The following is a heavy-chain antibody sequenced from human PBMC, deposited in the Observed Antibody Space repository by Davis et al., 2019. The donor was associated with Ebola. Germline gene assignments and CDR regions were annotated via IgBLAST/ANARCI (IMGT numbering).Heavy chain of an antibody. CDR1: GDSISSTNW. V-gene: IGHV4-4*02. J-gene: IGHJ4*02. Sequence: MPSETLSLTCTISGDSISSTNWWSWVRQPPGKGLEWIAEIYNSGSTHYNPSLKSRVTISVDKSKNQFSLNLRSVTAADTAVYYCARGPPGAFFDSWGQGTLVTVSS. D-gene: IGHD2-8*02. CDR3: ARGPPGAFFDS. CDR2: IYNSGST.